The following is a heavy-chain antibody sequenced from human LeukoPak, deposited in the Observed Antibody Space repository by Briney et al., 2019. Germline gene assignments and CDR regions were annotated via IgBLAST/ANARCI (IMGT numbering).Heavy chain of an antibody. CDR1: GGSISSSSYY. CDR3: ARHPRGVHDAFDI. V-gene: IGHV4-39*01. Sequence: PSETLSLTCTVSGGSISSSSYYWGWIRQPPGKGLEWIGSIYYSGSTYYNPSLKSRVTISVDTSKNQFSLKLSSVTAADTAVYYCARHPRGVHDAFDIWGQGTMVTVSS. CDR2: IYYSGST. J-gene: IGHJ3*02.